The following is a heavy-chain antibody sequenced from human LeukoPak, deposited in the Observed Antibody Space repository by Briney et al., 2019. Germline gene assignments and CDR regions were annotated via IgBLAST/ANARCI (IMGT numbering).Heavy chain of an antibody. D-gene: IGHD5-18*01. J-gene: IGHJ4*02. CDR3: ARGRSYGFDFDS. Sequence: SETLSLTCDVSGVSINTCCYYWTWIRQPPGKGLERIGYKYYSGSTRYNSSLRSRLTISLDSSKNQSSLRLTSVTAADTAVYYCARGRSYGFDFDSWGPGTLVIVSS. CDR1: GVSINTCCYY. CDR2: KYYSGST. V-gene: IGHV4-61*01.